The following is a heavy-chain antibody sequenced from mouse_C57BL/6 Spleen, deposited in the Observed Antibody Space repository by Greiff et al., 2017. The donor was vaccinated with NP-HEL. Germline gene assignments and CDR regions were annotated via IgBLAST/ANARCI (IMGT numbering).Heavy chain of an antibody. CDR2: IRLKSDNYAT. CDR1: GFTFSNYW. D-gene: IGHD4-1*01. CDR3: TANWSFAY. Sequence: EVKVVESGGGLVQPGGSMKLSCVASGFTFSNYWMNWVRQSPEKGLEWVAQIRLKSDNYATHYAESVKGRFTISRDDSKSSVYLQMNNLRAEDTGIYYCTANWSFAYWGQGTLVTVSA. V-gene: IGHV6-3*01. J-gene: IGHJ3*01.